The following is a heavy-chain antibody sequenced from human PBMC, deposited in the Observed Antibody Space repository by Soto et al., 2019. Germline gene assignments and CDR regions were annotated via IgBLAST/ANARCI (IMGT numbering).Heavy chain of an antibody. CDR2: RSYSGST. CDR3: AREGGLAYCGGDCLYNWFDP. V-gene: IGHV4-31*03. D-gene: IGHD2-21*02. Sequence: QVELQESGPGLVKPSQTLSLTCTVLGGSISSGDYYWGWVRQHPGKGLEWIGYRSYSGSTYYNPSLKRRVTIVVATSRNQFSLRLSSVTAADTAVYYCAREGGLAYCGGDCLYNWFDPWGQGTLVTVSS. CDR1: GGSISSGDYY. J-gene: IGHJ5*02.